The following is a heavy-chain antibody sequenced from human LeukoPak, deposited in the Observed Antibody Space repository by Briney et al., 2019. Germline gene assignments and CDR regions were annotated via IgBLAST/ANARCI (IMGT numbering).Heavy chain of an antibody. CDR1: GFTFSSYA. CDR2: ISGSGGST. Sequence: GGSLRLSCAASGFTFSSYAMSWVRQAPGKGLEWVSAISGSGGSTYYADSVKGRFTISRDNSKKTVSLEMSSLKAADTGVYYCAKDGAQYSSGPECDPRGQGALVTVSP. J-gene: IGHJ5*02. D-gene: IGHD6-19*01. CDR3: AKDGAQYSSGPECDP. V-gene: IGHV3-23*01.